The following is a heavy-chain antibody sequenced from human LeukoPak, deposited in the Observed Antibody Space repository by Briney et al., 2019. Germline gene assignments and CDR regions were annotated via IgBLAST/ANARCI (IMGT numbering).Heavy chain of an antibody. V-gene: IGHV3-11*04. CDR2: ISSSGSTI. Sequence: PGGSLRLSCAASGFTFSDYYMSWIRQAPGKGLEWVSYISSSGSTIYYADSVKGRFTISRDNAKNSLYLQMNSLRAEDTAVYYCAKLSASSSWYSYMDVWGKGTTVTVSS. D-gene: IGHD6-13*01. CDR1: GFTFSDYY. J-gene: IGHJ6*03. CDR3: AKLSASSSWYSYMDV.